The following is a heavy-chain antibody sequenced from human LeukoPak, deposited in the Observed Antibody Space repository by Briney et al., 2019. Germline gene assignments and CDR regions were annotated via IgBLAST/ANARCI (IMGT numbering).Heavy chain of an antibody. CDR1: GYIFTDYY. CDR2: ISAYNGNT. J-gene: IGHJ4*02. D-gene: IGHD5-12*01. Sequence: ASVKVSCKASGYIFTDYYMHWVRQAPGQELGWMGRISAYNGNTNYAQKLQGRVTMTTDTSTSTAYMELRSLRSDDTAVYYCARATIVATLVGFDYWGQGTLVTVSS. V-gene: IGHV1-18*04. CDR3: ARATIVATLVGFDY.